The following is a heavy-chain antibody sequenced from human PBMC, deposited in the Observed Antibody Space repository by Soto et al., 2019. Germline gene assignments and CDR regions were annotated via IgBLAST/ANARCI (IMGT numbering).Heavy chain of an antibody. CDR1: GGSISSGGYY. CDR2: IYYSGST. V-gene: IGHV4-31*03. D-gene: IGHD5-18*01. J-gene: IGHJ5*02. CDR3: ARNGGDTAMGVNWFDP. Sequence: SETLSLTFTVSGGSISSGGYYWSWIRQHPGKGLEWIGYIYYSGSTYYNPSLKSRVTISVDTSKNQFSLKLSSVTAADTAVYYCARNGGDTAMGVNWFDPWGQGTLVTVSS.